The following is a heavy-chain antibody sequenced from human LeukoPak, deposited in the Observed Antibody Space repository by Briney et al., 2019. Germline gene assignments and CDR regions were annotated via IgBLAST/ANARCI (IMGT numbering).Heavy chain of an antibody. CDR1: GGSFSSYY. CDR3: ARKGLRYFDWNNNWFDP. V-gene: IGHV4-34*01. CDR2: INHSGST. Sequence: NPSETLSLTCAVYGGSFSSYYWSWIRQPPGKGLEWIGEINHSGSTNYNPSLKSRVTISVDTSKNQFSLKLSSVTAADTAVYYCARKGLRYFDWNNNWFDPWGQGTLVTVSS. D-gene: IGHD3-9*01. J-gene: IGHJ5*02.